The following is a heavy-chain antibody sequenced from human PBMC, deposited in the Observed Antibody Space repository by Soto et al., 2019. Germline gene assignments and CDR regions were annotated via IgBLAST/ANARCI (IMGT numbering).Heavy chain of an antibody. D-gene: IGHD3-3*01. Sequence: GGSLRLSCAASGFIFSNYAMNWVRQAPGKGLEWVSGISGSGGNTYSADSVKGRFTISRDNSKNTLYLHMNSLRAEETAEYYCAKDGNYDFWRGRSPYGMDVWGQGTTVTGSS. CDR3: AKDGNYDFWRGRSPYGMDV. CDR2: ISGSGGNT. CDR1: GFIFSNYA. V-gene: IGHV3-23*01. J-gene: IGHJ6*02.